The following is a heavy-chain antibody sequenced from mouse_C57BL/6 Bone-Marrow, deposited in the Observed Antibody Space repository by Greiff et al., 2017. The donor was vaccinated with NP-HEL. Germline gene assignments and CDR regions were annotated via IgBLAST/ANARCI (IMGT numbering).Heavy chain of an antibody. CDR3: ARDYYGTYAMDY. V-gene: IGHV5-16*01. CDR1: GFTFSDYY. Sequence: EVQRVESEGGLVQPGSSMKLSCTASGFTFSDYYMAWVRQVPEKGLEWVANINYDGSSTYYLDSLKSRFIISRDNAKNILYLQMSSLKSEDTATYYCARDYYGTYAMDYWGQGTSVTVSS. CDR2: INYDGSST. J-gene: IGHJ4*01. D-gene: IGHD2-1*01.